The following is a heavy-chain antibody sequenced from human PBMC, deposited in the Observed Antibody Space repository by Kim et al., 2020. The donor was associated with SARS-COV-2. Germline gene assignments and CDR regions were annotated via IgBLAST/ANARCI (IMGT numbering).Heavy chain of an antibody. CDR3: ARKAVWSYSAFDI. J-gene: IGHJ3*02. D-gene: IGHD1-26*01. CDR1: GFTVSSNY. Sequence: GGSLRLSCAASGFTVSSNYMSWVRQAPGKGLEWVSVIYSGGSTYYADSVKGRFTISRDNSKNTLYLQMNSLRAEDTAVYYCARKAVWSYSAFDIWGQGTMVTVSS. V-gene: IGHV3-53*01. CDR2: IYSGGST.